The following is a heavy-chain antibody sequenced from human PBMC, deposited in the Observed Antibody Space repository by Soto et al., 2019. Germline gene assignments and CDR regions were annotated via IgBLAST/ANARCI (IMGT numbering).Heavy chain of an antibody. CDR2: INHSGST. CDR3: ARLTTMIVVVIYDAFDI. CDR1: GGSFSGYY. Sequence: PSETLSLTCAVYGGSFSGYYWSWIRQPPGKGLEWIGEINHSGSTNYNPSLKSRVTISVDTSKNQFSLKLSSVTAADTAVYYCARLTTMIVVVIYDAFDIWGQGTMVTVSS. J-gene: IGHJ3*02. V-gene: IGHV4-34*01. D-gene: IGHD3-22*01.